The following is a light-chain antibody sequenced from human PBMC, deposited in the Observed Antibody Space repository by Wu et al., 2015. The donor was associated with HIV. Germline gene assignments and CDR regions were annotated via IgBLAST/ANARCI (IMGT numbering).Light chain of an antibody. CDR3: QQGYLTPRT. CDR2: LAS. Sequence: DIQMTQSPSSLSASVGDRVTITCRASQSISTFLNWYQQKPGKAPKLLIYLASTLRSGVPSRFSGSGSGTEFTLTITSLQPEDFATYYCQQGYLTPRTFGQGTKAEIK. J-gene: IGKJ1*01. V-gene: IGKV1-39*01. CDR1: QSISTF.